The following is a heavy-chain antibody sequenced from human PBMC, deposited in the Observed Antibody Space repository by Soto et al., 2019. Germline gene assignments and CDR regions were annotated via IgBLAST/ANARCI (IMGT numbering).Heavy chain of an antibody. Sequence: PGGSLRLSCAASGFTVSSYAMSWVRQAPGKGLEWVSSISGSDDSTYYADSVKGRFTISRDSSKNTLYLQMNSLRADDTDEYYCAKRVSGKGAPKLYYFDYWGQGTLVTVSS. CDR2: ISGSDDST. CDR1: GFTVSSYA. D-gene: IGHD6-19*01. CDR3: AKRVSGKGAPKLYYFDY. J-gene: IGHJ4*02. V-gene: IGHV3-23*01.